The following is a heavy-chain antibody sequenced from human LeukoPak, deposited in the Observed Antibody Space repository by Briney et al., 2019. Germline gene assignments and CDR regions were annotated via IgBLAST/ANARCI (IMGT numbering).Heavy chain of an antibody. CDR1: GFTFSSYG. J-gene: IGHJ6*03. Sequence: PGGSLRLSCATSGFTFSSYGMHWIRQAPGKGLEWVALIWYDGSNKYYGDSVKGRFTISRDNSKNTLHLQMNSLRAEDTAVYYCAKTGGYCSSTSCPPYYYYMDVWGKGTTVTVSS. CDR2: IWYDGSNK. V-gene: IGHV3-33*06. D-gene: IGHD2-2*01. CDR3: AKTGGYCSSTSCPPYYYYMDV.